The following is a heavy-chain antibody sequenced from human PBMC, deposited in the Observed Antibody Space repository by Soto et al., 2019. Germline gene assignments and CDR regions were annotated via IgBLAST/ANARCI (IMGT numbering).Heavy chain of an antibody. CDR3: AHAYYDFWSGRGNWFDP. Sequence: QITLKESGPTLVKPTQTLTLTCTFSGFSLSTSGVGVGWIRQPPGKALEWLALIYWDDDKRYSPSLKSRLTITKDTSKNQVVLTMTNMDPVDTATYYCAHAYYDFWSGRGNWFDPWGQGTLVTVSS. CDR1: GFSLSTSGVG. V-gene: IGHV2-5*02. CDR2: IYWDDDK. J-gene: IGHJ5*02. D-gene: IGHD3-3*01.